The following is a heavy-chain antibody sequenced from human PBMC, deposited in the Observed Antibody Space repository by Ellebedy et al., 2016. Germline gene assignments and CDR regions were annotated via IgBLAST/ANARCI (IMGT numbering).Heavy chain of an antibody. CDR1: GFTFSSYA. Sequence: GESLKISCAASGFTFSSYAMYWVRQAPGKGLQWVSLISYDGSNKYFADSVKGRFTISRDNAKNTLSLEMNSLRTEDTAVYYCARLSDLLTRERDVWGQGTTVIVSS. V-gene: IGHV3-30*03. CDR3: ARLSDLLTRERDV. J-gene: IGHJ6*02. D-gene: IGHD3-9*01. CDR2: ISYDGSNK.